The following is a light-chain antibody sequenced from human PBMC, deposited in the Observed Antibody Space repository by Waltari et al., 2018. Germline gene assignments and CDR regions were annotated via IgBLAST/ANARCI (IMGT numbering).Light chain of an antibody. CDR1: RNLLYSHNNKDF. Sequence: DIVMTQSPDSLVVSLGERATIHCKSSRNLLYSHNNKDFLAWYQQKPGQPPKLLIYWASTRESGVPDRFTGSGSGTDFSLTISSLQAEDVAVYYCQQYYDTPYTFGQGTKLEIK. J-gene: IGKJ2*01. V-gene: IGKV4-1*01. CDR3: QQYYDTPYT. CDR2: WAS.